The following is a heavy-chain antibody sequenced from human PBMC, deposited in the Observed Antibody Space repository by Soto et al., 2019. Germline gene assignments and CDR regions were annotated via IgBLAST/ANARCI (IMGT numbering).Heavy chain of an antibody. J-gene: IGHJ5*02. CDR3: ARVPLYDYVWGSYRSTIS. Sequence: SETLSLTCAVSGGSISSSNWWSWVRQPPGKGLEWIGEIYHSGSTNYNPSLKSRVTISVDKSKNQFSLKLSSVTAADTAVYYCARVPLYDYVWGSYRSTISWGQGTLVTVSS. V-gene: IGHV4-4*02. CDR2: IYHSGST. D-gene: IGHD3-16*02. CDR1: GGSISSSNW.